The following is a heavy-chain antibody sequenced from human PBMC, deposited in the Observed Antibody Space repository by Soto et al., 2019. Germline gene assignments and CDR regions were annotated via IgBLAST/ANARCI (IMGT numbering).Heavy chain of an antibody. CDR2: ISSSGSTI. D-gene: IGHD3-10*01. V-gene: IGHV3-11*01. CDR1: GFTFSDYY. CDR3: AGDLTASRFGELPQYYFDY. J-gene: IGHJ4*02. Sequence: QVQLVESGGGLVKPGGSLRLSCAASGFTFSDYYMSWIRQAPGKGLEWVSYISSSGSTIYYADSVKGRFTISRDNAKNSLYLQMNSLRAEDTAVYYCAGDLTASRFGELPQYYFDYWGQGTLVTVSS.